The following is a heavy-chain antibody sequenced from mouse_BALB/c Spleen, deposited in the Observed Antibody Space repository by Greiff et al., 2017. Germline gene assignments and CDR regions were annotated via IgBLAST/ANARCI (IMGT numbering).Heavy chain of an antibody. Sequence: DLVKPGASVKLSCKASGYTFTSYWINWINQRPGQGLEWIGRIAPGSGSTYYNEMFKGKATLTVDTSSSTVYIQLSSLSSEDSAVYFCARGDGHFDYWGQGTTLTVSS. CDR1: GYTFTSYW. J-gene: IGHJ2*01. CDR3: ARGDGHFDY. V-gene: IGHV1S41*01. CDR2: IAPGSGST. D-gene: IGHD1-2*01.